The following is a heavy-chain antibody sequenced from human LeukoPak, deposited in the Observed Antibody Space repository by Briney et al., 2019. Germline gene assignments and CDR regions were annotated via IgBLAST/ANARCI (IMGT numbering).Heavy chain of an antibody. Sequence: PSETLSLTCSVSGGSISSYYWSWLRQPAGKGLEWIGRIYHSGSTNYNPSLKSRVTMSVDTSKNQFSLKLSSVTAADTAVYYCGGGEVPNAFDIWGQGTMVTVSS. V-gene: IGHV4-4*07. CDR3: GGGEVPNAFDI. CDR2: IYHSGST. D-gene: IGHD2-21*01. J-gene: IGHJ3*02. CDR1: GGSISSYY.